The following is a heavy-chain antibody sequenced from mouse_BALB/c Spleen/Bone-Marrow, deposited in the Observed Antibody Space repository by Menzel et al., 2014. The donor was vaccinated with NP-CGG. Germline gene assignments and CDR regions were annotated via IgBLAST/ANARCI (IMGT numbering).Heavy chain of an antibody. CDR3: ARGNGYHFDY. CDR2: ISYSGNA. J-gene: IGHJ2*01. V-gene: IGHV3-8*02. CDR1: GDSITSSY. Sequence: EVQLQQSGPSPVKPSQTLSLTCSVTGDSITSSYWNWIRKFPGNKLEYMGYISYSGNAYYNPSLKSRISLTRDTSKNQYYLQLNSVTTEDTATYFCARGNGYHFDYWGRGTTLTVSS. D-gene: IGHD1-2*01.